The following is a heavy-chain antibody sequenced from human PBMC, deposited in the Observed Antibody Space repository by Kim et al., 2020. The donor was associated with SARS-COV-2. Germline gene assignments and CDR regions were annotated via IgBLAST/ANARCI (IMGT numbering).Heavy chain of an antibody. J-gene: IGHJ3*02. Sequence: SETLSLTCTVSGDSIARTNNYWTWIRQHPGKGLEWIGFIYYSGSTSYNPSIKSRVTISLDTSKNQFSLKVNSMTAADTAVYFCARGGGFYDSPKGDALD. CDR3: ARGGGFYDSPKGDALD. D-gene: IGHD3-22*01. CDR1: GDSIARTNNY. V-gene: IGHV4-31*03. CDR2: IYYSGST.